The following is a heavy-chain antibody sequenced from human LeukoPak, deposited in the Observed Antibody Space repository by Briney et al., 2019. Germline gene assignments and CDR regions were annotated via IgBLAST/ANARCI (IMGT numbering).Heavy chain of an antibody. Sequence: PGGSLRLSCAASEFTFSDYAMSWVRQAPGKGLEWVSVIYSGGSTYYADSVKGRFTISRDNAKNSLYLQMSSLSAEDTAVYYCARFSRSYYDSSGYIDYWGRGTLVAVSS. J-gene: IGHJ4*02. V-gene: IGHV3-23*03. CDR1: EFTFSDYA. D-gene: IGHD3-22*01. CDR3: ARFSRSYYDSSGYIDY. CDR2: IYSGGST.